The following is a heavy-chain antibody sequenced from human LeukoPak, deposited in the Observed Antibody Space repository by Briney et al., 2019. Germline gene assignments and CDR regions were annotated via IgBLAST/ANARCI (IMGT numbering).Heavy chain of an antibody. CDR1: GFTFSRYS. CDR2: ISTSSSYI. CDR3: ARGRSEWLLPFDY. J-gene: IGHJ4*02. Sequence: GGSLRLSCAASGFTFSRYSMNWVRQAPGKGLEWVSSISTSSSYIYSADSLKGRFTISRDNAKNSLYLQLNSLRAEDTAVYYCARGRSEWLLPFDYWGQGTLVTVSS. V-gene: IGHV3-21*01. D-gene: IGHD3-3*01.